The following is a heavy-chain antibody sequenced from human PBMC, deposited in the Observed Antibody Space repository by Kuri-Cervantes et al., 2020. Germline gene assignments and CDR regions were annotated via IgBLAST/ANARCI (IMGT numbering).Heavy chain of an antibody. CDR2: IDSSSSSI. CDR1: GFTFDDYG. J-gene: IGHJ6*03. V-gene: IGHV3-48*01. Sequence: GESLKISCAASGFTFDDYGMSWVRQAPGKGLEWVSYIDSSSSSIYYADPVKVRFTISRDNAKNSLYLQMNGLRAEDTAVYYCARESATPKRYYYSYYMDVWGKGTTVTVSS. CDR3: ARESATPKRYYYSYYMDV.